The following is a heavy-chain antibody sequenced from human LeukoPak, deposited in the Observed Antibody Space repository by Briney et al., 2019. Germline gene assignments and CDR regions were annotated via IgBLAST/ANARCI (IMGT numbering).Heavy chain of an antibody. CDR1: GFTVSTTN. CDR2: IYSGGST. Sequence: GGSLGLSCAASGFTVSTTNMSWVRQAPGKGLEWVSVIYSGGSTYYAEAVKGRFTISRDKSKNTLFLQMNSLRAEDTAVYYCARHSSSWSPDTLDIWGQGTMVTVSS. CDR3: ARHSSSWSPDTLDI. J-gene: IGHJ3*02. V-gene: IGHV3-53*01. D-gene: IGHD6-13*01.